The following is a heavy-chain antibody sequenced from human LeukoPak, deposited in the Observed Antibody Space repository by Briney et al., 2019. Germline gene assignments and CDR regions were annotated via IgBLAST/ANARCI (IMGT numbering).Heavy chain of an antibody. Sequence: GGSLRLSCAASGFTFSSYTMTWVRQAPGKGLEWVSAISGSGGDTFYTDSVKGRLTISRDNSKNTLYLQMSSLRAEDTAVYYCAKCTVTTFSLPCLYFDYWGQGTLVTVSS. CDR2: ISGSGGDT. CDR1: GFTFSSYT. V-gene: IGHV3-23*01. J-gene: IGHJ4*02. D-gene: IGHD4-17*01. CDR3: AKCTVTTFSLPCLYFDY.